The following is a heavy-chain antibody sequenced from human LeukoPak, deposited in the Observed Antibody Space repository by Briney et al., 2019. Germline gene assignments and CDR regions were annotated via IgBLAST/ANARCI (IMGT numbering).Heavy chain of an antibody. CDR1: GFTVSSNY. J-gene: IGHJ3*02. CDR3: ARDSGSYYPDAFDI. D-gene: IGHD1-26*01. CDR2: IYSGGST. Sequence: GGSQRLSCAASGFTVSSNYMSWVRQAPGKGLEWVSVIYSGGSTYYADSVKGRFTISRDNSKNTLYLQMNSLRAEDTAVYYCARDSGSYYPDAFDIWGQGTMVTVSS. V-gene: IGHV3-66*01.